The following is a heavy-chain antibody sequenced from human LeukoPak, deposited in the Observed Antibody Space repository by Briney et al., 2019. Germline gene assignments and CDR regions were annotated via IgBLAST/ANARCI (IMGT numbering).Heavy chain of an antibody. V-gene: IGHV4-39*01. J-gene: IGHJ4*02. CDR3: ASYSSGYYRVDY. CDR1: GGSISSSSYY. D-gene: IGHD3-22*01. CDR2: IYYSGST. Sequence: SETLSLTCTVSGGSISSSSYYWGWIRQPPGKGLEWIGSIYYSGSTYYNPPLKSRVTISVDTSKNQFSLKLSSVTAADTAVYYCASYSSGYYRVDYWGQGTLVTVSS.